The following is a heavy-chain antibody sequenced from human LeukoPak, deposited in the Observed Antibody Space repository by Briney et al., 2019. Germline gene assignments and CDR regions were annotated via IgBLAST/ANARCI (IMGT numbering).Heavy chain of an antibody. CDR2: IKQDGSEK. D-gene: IGHD3-16*02. J-gene: IGHJ4*02. CDR3: ARVGGRYSPLGY. V-gene: IGHV3-7*01. CDR1: GFTFSSYW. Sequence: GGSLRLSCAASGFTFSSYWMSWVRQAPGKGLEWVANIKQDGSEKYYVDSVKGRFIISRDNDKNSLFLQMTSLRAEDTAVYCCARVGGRYSPLGYWGQGTLVTVSS.